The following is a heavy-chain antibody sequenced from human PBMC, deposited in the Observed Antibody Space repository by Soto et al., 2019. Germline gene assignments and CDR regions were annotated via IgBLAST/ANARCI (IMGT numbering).Heavy chain of an antibody. J-gene: IGHJ4*02. CDR3: AKGTYDSSGYYTAPDY. D-gene: IGHD3-22*01. CDR2: ITWSSGYI. V-gene: IGHV3-9*01. CDR1: GFSFDDYA. Sequence: LRLSCADSGFSFDDYAMHWVRQASGRGLEWVSGITWSSGYIGYADSVKGRFTISKDNAKNSLYLKMNSLRPEYTAVYYCAKGTYDSSGYYTAPDYWGQGTLVPVSS.